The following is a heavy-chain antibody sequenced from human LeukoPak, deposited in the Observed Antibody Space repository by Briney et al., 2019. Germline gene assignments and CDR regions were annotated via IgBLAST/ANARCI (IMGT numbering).Heavy chain of an antibody. J-gene: IGHJ6*03. D-gene: IGHD2-2*01. V-gene: IGHV4-34*01. CDR1: GGSFSDYY. CDR2: INHSGST. CDR3: ARGNIVVVPAARYYYYYMDV. Sequence: PSETLSLTCAVSGGSFSDYYWSWIRQPPGKGLEWIGEINHSGSTNYNPSIKSRVTISVDTSKNQFSLKLSSVTAADTAVYYCARGNIVVVPAARYYYYYMDVWGKGTTVTVSS.